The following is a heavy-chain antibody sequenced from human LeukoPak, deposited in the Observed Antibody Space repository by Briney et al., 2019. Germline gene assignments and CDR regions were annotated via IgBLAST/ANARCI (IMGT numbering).Heavy chain of an antibody. J-gene: IGHJ5*02. Sequence: SVKVSCTASGGAFTSYTFNWVRQAPGQGLEWMGGIIPIFPTPIYAQQFQGRVTITADESTTTVYMELSSLTSEDTAIYCCARYHSDSSGPFDPWGQGTPVTVSS. CDR2: IIPIFPTP. D-gene: IGHD3-22*01. V-gene: IGHV1-69*13. CDR3: ARYHSDSSGPFDP. CDR1: GGAFTSYT.